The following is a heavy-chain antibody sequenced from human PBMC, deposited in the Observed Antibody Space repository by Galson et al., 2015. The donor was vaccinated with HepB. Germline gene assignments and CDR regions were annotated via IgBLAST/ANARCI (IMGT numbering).Heavy chain of an antibody. CDR3: ARMKGTIGGGTGVAFDI. CDR1: GFTFTNYN. V-gene: IGHV3-48*02. Sequence: SLRLSCAASGFTFTNYNMNWVRQAPGKGLEWVSFINPGSSAIDYTDSVRGRFTISRDNAKNSLYLQMNSLRDEDTALYYCARMKGTIGGGTGVAFDIWGQGTVVTVSS. CDR2: INPGSSAI. D-gene: IGHD1-26*01. J-gene: IGHJ3*02.